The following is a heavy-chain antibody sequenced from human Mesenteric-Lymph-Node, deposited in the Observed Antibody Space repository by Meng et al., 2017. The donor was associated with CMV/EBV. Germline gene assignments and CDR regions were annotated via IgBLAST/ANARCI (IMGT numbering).Heavy chain of an antibody. CDR2: IGTAGDT. CDR1: GFTFSTYD. D-gene: IGHD2-2*02. J-gene: IGHJ6*02. Sequence: GESLKISCAASGFTFSTYDMHWVRQATGKSLEWVSTIGTAGDTYYPVSVKGRFTISRENAKNSLYLQMNSLRAGDTAVYYCARGSCSSTSCYKGNSYYYYGMDVWGQGTAVTVSS. CDR3: ARGSCSSTSCYKGNSYYYYGMDV. V-gene: IGHV3-13*01.